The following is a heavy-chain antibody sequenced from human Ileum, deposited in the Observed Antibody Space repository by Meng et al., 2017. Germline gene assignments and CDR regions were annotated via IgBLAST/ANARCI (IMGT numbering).Heavy chain of an antibody. V-gene: IGHV4-30-4*01. Sequence: QVQLQESGSGLVKPSQTLSLTCTFSGGSFSSYNYYWTWIRQTPGKGLEWIGLTYYNGSPFYNPSLRSRVTISVDTSKDQFSLKLTSVTAADTAVYYCARERRHYYGSGSFDYWGQGSLVTVSS. CDR3: ARERRHYYGSGSFDY. J-gene: IGHJ4*02. CDR2: TYYNGSP. CDR1: GGSFSSYNYY. D-gene: IGHD3-10*01.